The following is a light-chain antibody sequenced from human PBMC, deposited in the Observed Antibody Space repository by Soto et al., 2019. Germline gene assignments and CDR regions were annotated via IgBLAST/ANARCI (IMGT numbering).Light chain of an antibody. CDR2: DNT. V-gene: IGLV1-44*01. Sequence: FVLTQPPSASGTPGQRVTISCSGGSSDIGSSTVNWYQQLPGSAPKLLIYDNTHRPSGVPDRFSGSTSGTSASLAISGLQSADEADYYCATWDDSLGGLFGGGTKLTVL. CDR1: SSDIGSST. J-gene: IGLJ2*01. CDR3: ATWDDSLGGL.